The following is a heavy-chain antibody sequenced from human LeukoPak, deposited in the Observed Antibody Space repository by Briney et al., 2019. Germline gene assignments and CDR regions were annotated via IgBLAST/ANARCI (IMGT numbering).Heavy chain of an antibody. V-gene: IGHV3-7*01. CDR1: GFTFSSHW. D-gene: IGHD6-13*01. J-gene: IGHJ6*02. CDR3: ARHGYPSGMDV. Sequence: PGGSLRLSCAASGFTFSSHWMTLVRQAPGKGLEWVANIKRDGSGKYYVDSVRGRFTISRDNAKNSLYLQMNSLRAEDTALYYCARHGYPSGMDVWGQGTTVTVSS. CDR2: IKRDGSGK.